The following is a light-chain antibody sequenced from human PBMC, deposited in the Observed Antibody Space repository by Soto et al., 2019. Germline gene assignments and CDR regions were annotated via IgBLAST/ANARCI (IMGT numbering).Light chain of an antibody. J-gene: IGKJ1*01. CDR1: QSISTW. CDR3: QQYNSYWT. CDR2: KAS. Sequence: DIQMTQSPSTLSASVGDRVTITCRASQSISTWLAWYQQKPGKAPKVLIYKASSLESGVPSRFSGSGSGTEFTLTISSLQPEDFATYYCQQYNSYWTFGQGTKVDIK. V-gene: IGKV1-5*03.